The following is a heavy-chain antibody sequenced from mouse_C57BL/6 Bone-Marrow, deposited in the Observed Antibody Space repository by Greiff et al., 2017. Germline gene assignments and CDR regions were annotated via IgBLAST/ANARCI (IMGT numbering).Heavy chain of an antibody. D-gene: IGHD4-1*01. V-gene: IGHV1-18*01. CDR3: ARMGTGTGFAY. Sequence: VQLQQSGPELVKPGASVKIPCKASGYTFTDYNMDWVKQSHGKSLEWIGDINPKNGGTIYNQKFTGKATLTGDKSSSTAYMELSSLTSEDTAVDYCARMGTGTGFAYWGQGTLVTVSA. CDR1: GYTFTDYN. J-gene: IGHJ3*01. CDR2: INPKNGGT.